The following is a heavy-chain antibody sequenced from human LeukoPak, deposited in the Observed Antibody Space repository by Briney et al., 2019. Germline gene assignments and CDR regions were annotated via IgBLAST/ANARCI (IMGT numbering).Heavy chain of an antibody. V-gene: IGHV1-69*13. CDR1: GGTFISYA. Sequence: SVKVSCKASGGTFISYAISWVRQAPGQGLEWMRGIIPIFGTANYAQKFQGRVTITADESTSTAYMELSSLRSEDTAVYYCARGRNYYYYGMDVWGQGTTVTVSS. CDR2: IIPIFGTA. J-gene: IGHJ6*02. CDR3: ARGRNYYYYGMDV.